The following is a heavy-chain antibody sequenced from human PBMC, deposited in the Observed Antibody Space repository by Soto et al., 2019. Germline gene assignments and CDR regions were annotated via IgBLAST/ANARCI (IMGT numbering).Heavy chain of an antibody. CDR3: ARGLGAGGSFY. J-gene: IGHJ4*02. CDR2: ISSSSTYI. CDR1: GFTFSTYN. Sequence: EVQLVESGGGLVKPGGSLRLSCAASGFTFSTYNMHWVRQGPGKGLEWVSSISSSSTYIYYADSVKGRFTISRDNAKNSLYLQMNSLRAEDTAVYYCARGLGAGGSFYCGQGTLVTVSS. D-gene: IGHD1-26*01. V-gene: IGHV3-21*01.